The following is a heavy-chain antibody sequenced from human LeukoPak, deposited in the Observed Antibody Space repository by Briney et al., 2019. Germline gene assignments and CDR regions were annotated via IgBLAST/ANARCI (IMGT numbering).Heavy chain of an antibody. Sequence: SETLSLTCTVSGGSISSGSYYWSWIRQPAGKGLEWIGRIYTSGSTNYNPSLKSRVTISVDTSKNQFSLKLSSVTAADTAVYYCARDGLYCSGGSCYNYWGQGTLVTVSS. V-gene: IGHV4-61*02. J-gene: IGHJ4*02. CDR2: IYTSGST. CDR1: GGSISSGSYY. CDR3: ARDGLYCSGGSCYNY. D-gene: IGHD2-15*01.